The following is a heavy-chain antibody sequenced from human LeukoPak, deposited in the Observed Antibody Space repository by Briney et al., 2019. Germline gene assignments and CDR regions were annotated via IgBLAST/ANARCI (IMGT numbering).Heavy chain of an antibody. CDR3: ARLKDYKYYGMDV. J-gene: IGHJ6*02. CDR2: IWPGDSDT. Sequence: GESLKISCKGSGYNFTTHWIGWVRQMPGKGLEWMGIIWPGDSDTRYSPSFQGQVTISVDKSISTADLQWSSLKASDTAMYYCARLKDYKYYGMDVWGQGTTVTV. CDR1: GYNFTTHW. V-gene: IGHV5-51*01.